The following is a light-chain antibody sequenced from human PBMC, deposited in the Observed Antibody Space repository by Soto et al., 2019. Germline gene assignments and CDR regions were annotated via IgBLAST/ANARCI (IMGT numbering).Light chain of an antibody. J-gene: IGLJ1*01. V-gene: IGLV2-14*03. CDR1: SSDIGDSNY. CDR2: DVS. CDR3: SSFRSSSTSYV. Sequence: QSALTQPASVSGSPGQSITISCPGTSSDIGDSNYVSWYQQHPGKAPKLVIYDVSNRPSGVSNRFSGSKSANTASLTISGLQAEDEADYYCSSFRSSSTSYVFGTGTKVTV.